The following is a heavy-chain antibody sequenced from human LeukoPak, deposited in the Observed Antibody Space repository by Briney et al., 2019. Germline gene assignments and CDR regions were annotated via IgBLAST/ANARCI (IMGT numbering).Heavy chain of an antibody. D-gene: IGHD2-2*01. CDR3: AREMVVPAAAGWFDP. V-gene: IGHV4-34*01. CDR1: GWSFSCYY. Sequence: SETLSLTCAVYGWSFSCYYWSWIRKPPGKGLEWIGEINHSGSTNYNPSLKSRVTISVDTSKNHFSLQLISVTAADTALYYCAREMVVPAAAGWFDPWGQGTLVTVSS. CDR2: INHSGST. J-gene: IGHJ5*02.